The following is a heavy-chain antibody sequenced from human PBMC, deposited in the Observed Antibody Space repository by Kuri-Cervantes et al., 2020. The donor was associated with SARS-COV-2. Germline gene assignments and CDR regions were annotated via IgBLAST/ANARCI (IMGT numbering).Heavy chain of an antibody. J-gene: IGHJ4*02. CDR1: GFTFSSYG. CDR2: IWYDGSNK. D-gene: IGHD1-14*01. V-gene: IGHV3-33*01. Sequence: GESLKISFAASGFTFSSYGMHWVRQAPGKGLEWVAVIWYDGSNKYYADSVKGRFTISRDNARNSLYLQMNSLTEEDTAVYYCSTTWDHWGQGTLVTVSS. CDR3: STTWDH.